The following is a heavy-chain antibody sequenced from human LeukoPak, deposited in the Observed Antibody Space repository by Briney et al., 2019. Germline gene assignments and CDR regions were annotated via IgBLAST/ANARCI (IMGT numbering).Heavy chain of an antibody. J-gene: IGHJ4*02. D-gene: IGHD2-2*01. CDR2: ITGSGATT. V-gene: IGHV3-23*01. CDR3: ARGKWDIVVVPAADYFDY. Sequence: GGSLRLSCAASGFTFSGHGMNWVRQAPGKGLEWVSGITGSGATTYYADSVKGRFTISRDNSKNTLYLQMNSLRAEDTAVYYCARGKWDIVVVPAADYFDYWGQGTLVTVSS. CDR1: GFTFSGHG.